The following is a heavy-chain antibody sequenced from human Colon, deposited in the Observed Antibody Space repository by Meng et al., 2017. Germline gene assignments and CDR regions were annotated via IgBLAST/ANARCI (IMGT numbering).Heavy chain of an antibody. Sequence: GGSLRLSCAASGFSFSSYAMSWVRQVPGKGLEWVSVISGSGVGTYYADSVKGRFTSSRDNSKNTLYLQMNSLRAEDTAVYYCAKRQILAFGGVGGMDVWGQGTTVTVSS. V-gene: IGHV3-23*01. J-gene: IGHJ6*02. CDR3: AKRQILAFGGVGGMDV. D-gene: IGHD3-16*01. CDR1: GFSFSSYA. CDR2: ISGSGVGT.